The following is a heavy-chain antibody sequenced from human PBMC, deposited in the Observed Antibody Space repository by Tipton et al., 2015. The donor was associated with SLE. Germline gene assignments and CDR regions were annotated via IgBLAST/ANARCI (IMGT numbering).Heavy chain of an antibody. V-gene: IGHV3-48*03. CDR3: ARDGELGSSFYYYMDV. D-gene: IGHD3-10*01. J-gene: IGHJ6*03. CDR2: ISSSDNTK. CDR1: SFTFSSYW. Sequence: SLRLSCTASSFTFSSYWMHWVRQAPGKGLEWVSYISSSDNTKYYTDSVKGRFTISRDNAKNSLYLQMNSLRAEDTAVYYCARDGELGSSFYYYMDVWGKGTTVTVSS.